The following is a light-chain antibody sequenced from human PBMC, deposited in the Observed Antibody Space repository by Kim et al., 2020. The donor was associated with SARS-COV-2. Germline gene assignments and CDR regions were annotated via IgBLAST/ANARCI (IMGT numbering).Light chain of an antibody. V-gene: IGLV2-14*04. CDR2: DVT. CDR1: RRGVSENNN. Sequence: GQYTNNSGTGTRRGVSENNNFSWYQQYPGKAPKHIIYDVTKRPSGVSNRFSGSKSGNTASLTISGLQTEDEAIDYCNSYTTSSTWVFGGGTQLTVL. CDR3: NSYTTSSTWV. J-gene: IGLJ3*02.